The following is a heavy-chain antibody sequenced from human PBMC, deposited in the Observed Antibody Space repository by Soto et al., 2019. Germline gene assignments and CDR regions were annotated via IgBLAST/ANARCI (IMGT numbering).Heavy chain of an antibody. CDR1: GGSFSDYY. D-gene: IGHD2-2*01. J-gene: IGHJ1*01. CDR2: IDYTGNI. V-gene: IGHV4-34*01. Sequence: QVQLQPWGAGLLKPSETLSLPCAIYGGSFSDYYWSWIRQPPGKGLEWIGEIDYTGNINSNPSLKSQVTISIQTSKTQFSLKLNSVTAADTALYYCARGTCSGTNCIYAEYFQHWGQGTLVTVYS. CDR3: ARGTCSGTNCIYAEYFQH.